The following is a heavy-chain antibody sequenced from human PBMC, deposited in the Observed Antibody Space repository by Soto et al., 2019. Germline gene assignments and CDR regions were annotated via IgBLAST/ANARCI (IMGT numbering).Heavy chain of an antibody. CDR3: ARSMMVRGVLFDL. CDR2: IRSKTNSYAT. V-gene: IGHV3-73*02. J-gene: IGHJ4*02. D-gene: IGHD3-10*01. CDR1: GFTFGGSA. Sequence: EGQLVESGGGLVQPGGSLKLSCAASGFTFGGSAMHWVRQASGKGLEWVGHIRSKTNSYATAYAESVKGRFTISRDESQNTLYLQMNNLRAEDTAVYYCARSMMVRGVLFDLWGRGSLVSVSS.